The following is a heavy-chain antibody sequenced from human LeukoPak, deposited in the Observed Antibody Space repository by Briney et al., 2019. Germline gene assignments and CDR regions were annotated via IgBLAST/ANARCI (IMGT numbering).Heavy chain of an antibody. V-gene: IGHV3-30*18. Sequence: QTGGSLRLSCAASGFTFSSYGMHWVRQAPGKGLEWVTVISYDGSNKYYADSVKGRFTISRDNSKNTLYLQMNSLRAEDTAVYYCAKERYSSSWYLGYFDYWGQGTLVTVSS. J-gene: IGHJ4*02. CDR2: ISYDGSNK. CDR3: AKERYSSSWYLGYFDY. CDR1: GFTFSSYG. D-gene: IGHD6-13*01.